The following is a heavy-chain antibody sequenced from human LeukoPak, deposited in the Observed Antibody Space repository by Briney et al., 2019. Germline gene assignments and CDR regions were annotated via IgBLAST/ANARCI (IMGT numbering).Heavy chain of an antibody. J-gene: IGHJ6*02. Sequence: GGSLRLSCAASGFTFSSYEMNWVRQAPGRGLEWVSYISSSGSTIYYAGSVKGRFTISRDNAKNSLYLQMNSLRAEDTAVYYCARDPPYGDYGYGMDVWGQGTTVTVSS. CDR1: GFTFSSYE. D-gene: IGHD4-17*01. CDR3: ARDPPYGDYGYGMDV. V-gene: IGHV3-48*03. CDR2: ISSSGSTI.